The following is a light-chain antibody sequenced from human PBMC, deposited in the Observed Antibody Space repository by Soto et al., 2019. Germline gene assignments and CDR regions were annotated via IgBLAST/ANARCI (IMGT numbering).Light chain of an antibody. J-gene: IGKJ1*01. CDR1: QSVGKY. V-gene: IGKV3-11*01. Sequence: EIVVTQSPATLSLSPGERATLSCRASQSVGKYLVWYQQKPGQAPRLLIYDAPYRATGIPARFSGSGSGTDFTLTINSLEPEDFAVYYCQQRGNRPPWTFGQGTKVDIK. CDR2: DAP. CDR3: QQRGNRPPWT.